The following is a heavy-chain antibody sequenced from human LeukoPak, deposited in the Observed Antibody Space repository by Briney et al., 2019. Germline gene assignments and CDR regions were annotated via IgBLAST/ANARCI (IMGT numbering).Heavy chain of an antibody. CDR1: GGSISSYY. CDR2: MYPSGST. CDR3: ARDGFSSSFYPKYFHQ. J-gene: IGHJ1*01. Sequence: SETLSLTCTVSGGSISSYYWTWIRRPPGKTLEWIGYMYPSGSTYNNPALQSRVTMSLDTSKNHFSLKLSSVTAADTAVYYCARDGFSSSFYPKYFHQWGQGTLVTVSS. V-gene: IGHV4-59*01. D-gene: IGHD6-13*01.